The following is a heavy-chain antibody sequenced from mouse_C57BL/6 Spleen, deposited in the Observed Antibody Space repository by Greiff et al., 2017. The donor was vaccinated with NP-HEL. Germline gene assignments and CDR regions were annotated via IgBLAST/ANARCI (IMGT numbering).Heavy chain of an antibody. CDR2: IYPGDGDT. V-gene: IGHV1-80*01. D-gene: IGHD2-4*01. J-gene: IGHJ1*03. CDR3: ARDDYYWYFDV. CDR1: GYTFTSYW. Sequence: VQLQQPGAELVKPGASVKLSCKASGYTFTSYWMNWVKQRPGKGLEWIGQIYPGDGDTNYNGKFKGKATLTADKSSSTAYMQLSSLTSEDSAVYFCARDDYYWYFDVWGTGTTVTVSS.